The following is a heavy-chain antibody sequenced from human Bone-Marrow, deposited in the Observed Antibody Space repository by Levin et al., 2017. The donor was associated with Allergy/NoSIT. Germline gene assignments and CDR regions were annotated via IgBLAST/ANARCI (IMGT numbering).Heavy chain of an antibody. CDR1: GFTLSRFS. Sequence: PGESLKISCSVSGFTLSRFSMTWVRQAPGKGLKWVASITYNSGSIHYADSVKGRFTVSRDNAQNSLFLQMNNLRVEDTAIYYCARPRGFSGYDPFDSWGQGTLVTVSS. V-gene: IGHV3-21*01. D-gene: IGHD5-12*01. CDR3: ARPRGFSGYDPFDS. CDR2: ITYNSGSI. J-gene: IGHJ4*02.